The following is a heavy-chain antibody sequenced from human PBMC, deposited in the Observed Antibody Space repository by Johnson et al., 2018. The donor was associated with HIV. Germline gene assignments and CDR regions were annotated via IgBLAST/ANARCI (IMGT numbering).Heavy chain of an antibody. Sequence: QVQLVESGGGVVQPGRSLRLSCAASGFTFSTYGMHWVRQAPGKGLEWVAVITYDGSNQYYGDSVKGRFTISMDNAKNSLYLQMNSLRAEDTAVYYCARTPSLPGAFDIWGQGTMVTVSA. CDR2: ITYDGSNQ. J-gene: IGHJ3*02. V-gene: IGHV3-30*03. CDR1: GFTFSTYG. CDR3: ARTPSLPGAFDI.